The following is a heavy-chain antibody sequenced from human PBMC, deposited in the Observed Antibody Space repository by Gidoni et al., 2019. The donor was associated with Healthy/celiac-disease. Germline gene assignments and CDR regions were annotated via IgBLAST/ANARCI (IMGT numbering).Heavy chain of an antibody. J-gene: IGHJ4*02. V-gene: IGHV3-23*04. CDR2: ISGSGGST. CDR3: AKDYEGYYYYDSSGYYGY. CDR1: GFTFSSYA. Sequence: EVQLVESGGGLVQPGGSLRLSCAASGFTFSSYAMSWVRQAPGKGLEWVSAISGSGGSTYYADSVKGRFTISRDNSKNTLYLQMNSLRAEDTAVYYCAKDYEGYYYYDSSGYYGYWGQGTLVTVSS. D-gene: IGHD3-22*01.